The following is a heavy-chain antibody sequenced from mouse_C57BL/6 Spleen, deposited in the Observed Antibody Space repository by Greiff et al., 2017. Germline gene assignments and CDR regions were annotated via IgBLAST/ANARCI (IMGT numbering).Heavy chain of an antibody. CDR3: ARETTVVAHDYAMDY. V-gene: IGHV3-6*01. D-gene: IGHD1-1*01. J-gene: IGHJ4*01. Sequence: EVQVVESGPGLVKPSQSLSLTCSVTGYSITSGYYWNWIRQFPGNKLEWMGYISYDGSNNYNPSLKNRISITRDTSKNQFFLKLNSVTTEDTATYYCARETTVVAHDYAMDYWGQGTSVTVSS. CDR1: GYSITSGYY. CDR2: ISYDGSN.